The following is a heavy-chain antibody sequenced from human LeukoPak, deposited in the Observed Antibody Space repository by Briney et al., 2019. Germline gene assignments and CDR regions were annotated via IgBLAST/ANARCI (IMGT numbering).Heavy chain of an antibody. D-gene: IGHD1-26*01. CDR1: GFTFSSYS. J-gene: IGHJ3*02. V-gene: IGHV3-48*01. CDR3: AGSGSYGWAGAFDI. Sequence: GGSLRLSCAASGFTFSSYSMNWVRQDPGNGLERVSYISSSSSTIYCEDSVKGRFTISRDNAKNSLYLQMNSLRAEDTAVYYCAGSGSYGWAGAFDIWGQGTMVTVSS. CDR2: ISSSSSTI.